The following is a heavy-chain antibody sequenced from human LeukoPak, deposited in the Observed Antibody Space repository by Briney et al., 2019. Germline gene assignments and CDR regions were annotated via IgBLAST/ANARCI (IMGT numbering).Heavy chain of an antibody. D-gene: IGHD6-19*01. Sequence: GGSLRLSCAASGFTFSSYWMHWVRQAPGKGLVWVSRINSDGSSTSYADSVKGRFTISRDNVKNTLYLQMNSLRAEDTAVYYCATSGWQYYFDYWGQGTLVTVSS. CDR1: GFTFSSYW. V-gene: IGHV3-74*01. J-gene: IGHJ4*02. CDR2: INSDGSST. CDR3: ATSGWQYYFDY.